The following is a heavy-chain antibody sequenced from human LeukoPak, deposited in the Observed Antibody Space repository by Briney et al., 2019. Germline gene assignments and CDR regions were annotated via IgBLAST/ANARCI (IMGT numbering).Heavy chain of an antibody. V-gene: IGHV3-23*01. J-gene: IGHJ4*02. D-gene: IGHD1-26*01. CDR1: GFTFSSYA. CDR3: AKEARVVGAKDY. Sequence: GGSLRLSCAASGFTFSSYAMTWVRQAPGKGLEWVSVISGSGGSTYYADSVKGRFTISRDNSKNTLYLQMNSLRAEDTAVCYCAKEARVVGAKDYWGQGTLVTVSS. CDR2: ISGSGGST.